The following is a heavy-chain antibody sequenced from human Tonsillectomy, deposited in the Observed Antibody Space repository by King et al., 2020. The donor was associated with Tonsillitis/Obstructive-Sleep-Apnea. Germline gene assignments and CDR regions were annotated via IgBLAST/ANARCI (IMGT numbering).Heavy chain of an antibody. CDR3: TTDPTFPTDY. D-gene: IGHD2/OR15-2a*01. V-gene: IGHV3-15*01. CDR1: GFTFSNAW. CDR2: IISKTEGGTT. Sequence: VQLVESGGGLVKPGGSLRLSCAASGFTFSNAWLSWLRHSPGKGLEGFGRIISKTEGGTTDYAAPVIGRFTIQTDDSKNTLYLQMNSLKTEHTAVYYCTTDPTFPTDYWGQGTLVTVSS. J-gene: IGHJ4*02.